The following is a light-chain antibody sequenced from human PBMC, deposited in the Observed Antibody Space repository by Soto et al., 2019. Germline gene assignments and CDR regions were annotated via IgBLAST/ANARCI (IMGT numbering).Light chain of an antibody. CDR3: QQYNNRPFS. Sequence: EIVLTQSPATLSSFPGDRVTLSCRASQSVSNNYLAWYQQKPGQAPRLLIYGASNRATGIPDRFSGTGSETDFTLTISGLQSEDSAVYFCQQYNNRPFSFGQGTRLEIK. CDR1: QSVSNNY. V-gene: IGKV3-20*01. J-gene: IGKJ5*01. CDR2: GAS.